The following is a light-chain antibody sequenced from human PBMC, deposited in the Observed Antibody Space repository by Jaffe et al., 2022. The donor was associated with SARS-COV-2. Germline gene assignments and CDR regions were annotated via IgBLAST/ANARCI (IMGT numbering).Light chain of an antibody. J-gene: IGKJ4*01. CDR1: QSLLHSNGNTY. CDR3: MQALETPLT. V-gene: IGKV2-28*01. CDR2: WAS. Sequence: DIVMTQSPLSLPVTPGEPASISCRSSQSLLHSNGNTYLDWYLQKPGQSPQVLIYWASNRASGVPDRFSGSGSGTDFTLKISRVEAEDVGVYYCMQALETPLTFGGGTRVEIK.